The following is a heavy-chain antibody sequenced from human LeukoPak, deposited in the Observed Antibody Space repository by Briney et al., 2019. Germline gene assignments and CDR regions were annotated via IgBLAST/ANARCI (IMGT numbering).Heavy chain of an antibody. D-gene: IGHD1-26*01. CDR3: ARLILWETSNAFDI. CDR2: IKPDESRI. CDR1: GFTFSSYW. Sequence: GGSLRLSCVASGFTFSSYWMSWVRQAPGKGLEWLAHIKPDESRIFYADSVKGRFTLSRDNAKNSVHLQMNSLRAEDTAVYFCARLILWETSNAFDIWGQGTMVTVSS. J-gene: IGHJ3*02. V-gene: IGHV3-7*03.